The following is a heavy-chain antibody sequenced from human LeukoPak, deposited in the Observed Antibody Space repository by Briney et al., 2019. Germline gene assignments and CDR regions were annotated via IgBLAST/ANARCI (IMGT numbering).Heavy chain of an antibody. CDR3: ARVRRDYDSSGYYPHYFDY. D-gene: IGHD3-22*01. CDR1: GGSLSSYD. Sequence: SETLSLTCTVSGGSLSSYDWSWLRQPPGKGREGIGYIYYTGSTNYNPSLKIPLTLSVATSKNHFSLKLSSVTAADTAVYYCARVRRDYDSSGYYPHYFDYWGQGTLLTVSS. CDR2: IYYTGST. V-gene: IGHV4-59*01. J-gene: IGHJ4*02.